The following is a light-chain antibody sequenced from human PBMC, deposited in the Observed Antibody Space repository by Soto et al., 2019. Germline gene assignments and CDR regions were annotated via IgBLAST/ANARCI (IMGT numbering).Light chain of an antibody. CDR3: QQGNSFPIT. CDR2: KAS. CDR1: QSISSW. Sequence: DIPMTQSPSTLSASVGDRVTITCRASQSISSWLAWYQQKPGKAPKLLIYKASSLESGVPSRFSGSGSGTDFTLTISSLQAEDFATYYCQQGNSFPITFGQGTRLEI. J-gene: IGKJ5*01. V-gene: IGKV1-5*03.